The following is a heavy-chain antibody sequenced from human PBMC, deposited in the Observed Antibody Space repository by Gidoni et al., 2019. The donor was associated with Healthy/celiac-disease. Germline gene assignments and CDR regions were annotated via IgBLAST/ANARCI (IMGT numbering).Heavy chain of an antibody. D-gene: IGHD6-19*01. J-gene: IGHJ1*01. CDR2: IIPIFGTA. CDR1: GVTFSSYA. CDR3: ARDRGSGWTGYFQH. Sequence: QVQLVLSGAEVKKPGSSVKVSCKAPGVTFSSYAISWVRQAPGQGLEWMGGIIPIFGTANYAQKFQGRVTITADESTSTAYMELSSLRSEDTAVYYCARDRGSGWTGYFQHWGQGTLVTVSS. V-gene: IGHV1-69*01.